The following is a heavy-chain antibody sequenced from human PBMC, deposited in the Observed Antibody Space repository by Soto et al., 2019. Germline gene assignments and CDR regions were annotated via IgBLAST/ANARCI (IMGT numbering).Heavy chain of an antibody. CDR3: ARNNVDTAMVPYYFDY. V-gene: IGHV4-59*01. CDR2: IYYSGST. J-gene: IGHJ4*02. CDR1: GGCISSYY. Sequence: SETLSLTCTVSGGCISSYYWSWIRQPPGKGLEWIGYIYYSGSTNYNPSLKSRVTISVDTSKNQFSLKLSSVTAADTAVYYCARNNVDTAMVPYYFDYWGQGTLVTVSS. D-gene: IGHD5-18*01.